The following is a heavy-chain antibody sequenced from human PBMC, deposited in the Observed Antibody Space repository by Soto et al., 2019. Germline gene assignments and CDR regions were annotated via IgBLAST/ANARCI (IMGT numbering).Heavy chain of an antibody. V-gene: IGHV4-34*01. D-gene: IGHD2-8*01. CDR1: GGSFSGYY. J-gene: IGHJ3*02. CDR2: INHSGNT. Sequence: SETLSLTCGVYGGSFSGYYWSWIRQPPGKGLEWIGEINHSGNTNYNPSLKSRVTISVDTSKKQFSLKLSSVTAADTAVFYCARERSGDAGVDDAFNIWGQGTMVTVSS. CDR3: ARERSGDAGVDDAFNI.